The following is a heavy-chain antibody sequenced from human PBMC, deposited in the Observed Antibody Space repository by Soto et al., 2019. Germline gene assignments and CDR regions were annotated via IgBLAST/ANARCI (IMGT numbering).Heavy chain of an antibody. D-gene: IGHD3-9*01. CDR1: GGSISSSNW. CDR3: ARDRVDILTGLRDFDY. V-gene: IGHV4-4*02. CDR2: IYHSGST. J-gene: IGHJ4*02. Sequence: PSETLSLTWAVYGGSISSSNWWSWVRKPPGKGLEWIGEIYHSGSTNYNPSLKSRVTMSVDKSKNQFSLKLSSVTAADTAVYYCARDRVDILTGLRDFDYWGQGTLVTVSS.